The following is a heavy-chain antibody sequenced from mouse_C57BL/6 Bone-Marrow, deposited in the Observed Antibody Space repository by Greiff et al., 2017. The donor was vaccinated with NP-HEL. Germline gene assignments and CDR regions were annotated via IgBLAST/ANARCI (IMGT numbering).Heavy chain of an antibody. D-gene: IGHD1-1*01. Sequence: VQLQQSGAELVRPGASVKLSCTASGFNIKDDYMHWVKQRPEQGLEWIGWIDPENGDTEYASKFQGKATITADTSSNTAYLQLSSLTSEDTAVYYCTTWGTVVAHYYAMDYWGQGTSVTVSS. J-gene: IGHJ4*01. V-gene: IGHV14-4*01. CDR2: IDPENGDT. CDR3: TTWGTVVAHYYAMDY. CDR1: GFNIKDDY.